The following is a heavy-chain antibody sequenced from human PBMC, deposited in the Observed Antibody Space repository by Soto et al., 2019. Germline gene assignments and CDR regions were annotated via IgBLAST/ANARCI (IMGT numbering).Heavy chain of an antibody. V-gene: IGHV1-8*01. J-gene: IGHJ6*02. CDR3: ARGSGLVYYYGMDV. CDR2: MNPNSGNT. Sequence: SLKVGYKCSGWTFTSYDINWVRQATGQGLEWMGWMNPNSGNTGYAQKFQGRVTMTRNTSISTAYMELSSLRSEDTAVYYRARGSGLVYYYGMDVWGQGTTVTVSS. D-gene: IGHD3-10*01. CDR1: GWTFTSYD.